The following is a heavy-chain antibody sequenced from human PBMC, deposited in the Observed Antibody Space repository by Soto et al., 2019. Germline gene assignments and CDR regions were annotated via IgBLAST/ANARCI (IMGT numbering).Heavy chain of an antibody. CDR3: ASNPYYYDSSGYYTFDY. CDR2: IYYSGST. J-gene: IGHJ4*02. V-gene: IGHV4-59*01. D-gene: IGHD3-22*01. CDR1: GGSISSFY. Sequence: SETLSLTCTVSGGSISSFYWSWIRQPPGKGLEWIGYIYYSGSTKYNPSLQSRVTISVDTSKTQFSLKLSSVTAADTAVYYCASNPYYYDSSGYYTFDYWGQGTLVTVSS.